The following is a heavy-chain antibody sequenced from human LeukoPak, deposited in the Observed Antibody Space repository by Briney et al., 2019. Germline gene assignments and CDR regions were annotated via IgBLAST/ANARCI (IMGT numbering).Heavy chain of an antibody. V-gene: IGHV3-23*01. J-gene: IGHJ4*02. D-gene: IGHD4-11*01. Sequence: GGSLRLSCAASGFTFSSYAMSWVRQAPGKGLEWVSAISGSGGSAYFADSVKGRFTISRDNSKNTLYLQMNSLRAEDTAVYYCARDRSPAFRPSLTTNYWGQGTLVTVSS. CDR3: ARDRSPAFRPSLTTNY. CDR1: GFTFSSYA. CDR2: ISGSGGSA.